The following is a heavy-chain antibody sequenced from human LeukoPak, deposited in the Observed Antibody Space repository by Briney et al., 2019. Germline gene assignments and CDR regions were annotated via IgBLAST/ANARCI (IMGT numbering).Heavy chain of an antibody. J-gene: IGHJ4*02. Sequence: GRSLRLSCAASGFTFDDYAMHWVRQAPGKGLEWVSGISWNSGSIGYADSVKGRFTISRDNAKNSLYLQMNSLRAEDPALYYCAKDMRYSSSWLFDYWGQGTLVTVSS. V-gene: IGHV3-9*01. CDR2: ISWNSGSI. CDR1: GFTFDDYA. D-gene: IGHD6-13*01. CDR3: AKDMRYSSSWLFDY.